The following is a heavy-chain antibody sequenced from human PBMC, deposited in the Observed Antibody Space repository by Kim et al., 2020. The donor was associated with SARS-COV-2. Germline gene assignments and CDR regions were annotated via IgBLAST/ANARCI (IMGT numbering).Heavy chain of an antibody. CDR1: GYSFTSYW. J-gene: IGHJ5*02. V-gene: IGHV5-51*01. CDR3: ARHGPQRYCSGGSCYAFSWFDP. D-gene: IGHD2-15*01. Sequence: GESLKISCKGSGYSFTSYWIGWVRQMPGKGLEWMGIIYPGDSDTRYSPSFQGQVTISADKSISTAYLQWSSLKASDTAMYYCARHGPQRYCSGGSCYAFSWFDPWGQGTLVTVSS. CDR2: IYPGDSDT.